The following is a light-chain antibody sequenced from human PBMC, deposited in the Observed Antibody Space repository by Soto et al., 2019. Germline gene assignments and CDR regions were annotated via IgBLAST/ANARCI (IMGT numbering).Light chain of an antibody. CDR3: STWDDSLNGWV. J-gene: IGLJ3*02. V-gene: IGLV1-44*01. Sequence: QSVLTQPPSVSGTPGLRVNISCSGGISNIGKDTVNWYQQLPGTAPKLLMFNDDKRPSGVSDRSSGSRSGTSASLAISGLQSDDEAVYFCSTWDDSLNGWVFGGGTKLTVL. CDR2: NDD. CDR1: ISNIGKDT.